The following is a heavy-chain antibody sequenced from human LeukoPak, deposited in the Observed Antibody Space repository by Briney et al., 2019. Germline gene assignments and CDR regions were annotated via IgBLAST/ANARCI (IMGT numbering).Heavy chain of an antibody. CDR3: ARDSSSSPYNWFDP. D-gene: IGHD6-6*01. CDR1: GGSISINSYY. V-gene: IGHV4-39*07. Sequence: SETVSLTCTVSGGSISINSYYWGWIRQPPGKGLEWIGTISYSGTTYYNPSLTSRVTVSADSSKNQFFLNLRSVTAADTAMYYCARDSSSSPYNWFDPWGQGTLVTVSS. CDR2: ISYSGTT. J-gene: IGHJ5*02.